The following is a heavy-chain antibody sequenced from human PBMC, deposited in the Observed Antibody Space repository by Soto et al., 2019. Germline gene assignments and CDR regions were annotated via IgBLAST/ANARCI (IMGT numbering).Heavy chain of an antibody. CDR1: GYTFTSYG. J-gene: IGHJ6*02. CDR2: ISAYNGNT. D-gene: IGHD3-22*01. V-gene: IGHV1-18*01. CDR3: ARDRANYYYDSSGYPGYYYYYYGMDV. Sequence: ASVKVSCKASGYTFTSYGISWVRQAPGQGLEWMGWISAYNGNTNYAQKLQGRVTMTTDTSTSTAYMELRSLRSDDTAVYYCARDRANYYYDSSGYPGYYYYYYGMDVGGQGTTVTVCS.